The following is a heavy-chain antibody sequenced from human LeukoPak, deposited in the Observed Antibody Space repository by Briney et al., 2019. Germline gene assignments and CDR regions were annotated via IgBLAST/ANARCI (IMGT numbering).Heavy chain of an antibody. CDR3: ARDRTGDNWFDP. CDR2: IYYSGNT. J-gene: IGHJ5*02. D-gene: IGHD3/OR15-3a*01. V-gene: IGHV4-59*01. Sequence: PSETLSLTCTVSGDSISSYYWSWIQQPPGKGLEWIGYIYYSGNTNYNPSLKSRVTMSVDTSKNQFSLKLSSVTAADTAVYYCARDRTGDNWFDPWGQGTLVTVSS. CDR1: GDSISSYY.